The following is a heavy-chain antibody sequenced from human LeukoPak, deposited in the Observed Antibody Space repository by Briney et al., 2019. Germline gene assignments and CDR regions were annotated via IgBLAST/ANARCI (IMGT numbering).Heavy chain of an antibody. V-gene: IGHV4-59*08. D-gene: IGHD1-26*01. CDR1: GGSISSYY. J-gene: IGHJ4*02. Sequence: SETLSLTCTVSGGSISSYYWSWIRQPPGKGLEWIGYIYYTGSTNHNPSLKSRVTISVDTSKNQFSLKLSSVTAADTAVYYCARAATGYFDYWGQGTLVTVSS. CDR3: ARAATGYFDY. CDR2: IYYTGST.